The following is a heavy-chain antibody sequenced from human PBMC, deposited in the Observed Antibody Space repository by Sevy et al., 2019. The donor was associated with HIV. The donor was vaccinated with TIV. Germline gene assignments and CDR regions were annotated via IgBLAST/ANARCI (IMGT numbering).Heavy chain of an antibody. CDR3: ATLRGGLYGSGYFQN. Sequence: GSLRLSCAASGFTFSAYAMSWVRQAPGKGLEWVSCISSSGGSTYYADSVKGRFSISRDTSKNTLYLQMNSLRAEDTAVYYCATLRGGLYGSGYFQNWGQGTQVTVSS. J-gene: IGHJ1*01. CDR2: ISSSGGST. V-gene: IGHV3-23*01. D-gene: IGHD3-10*01. CDR1: GFTFSAYA.